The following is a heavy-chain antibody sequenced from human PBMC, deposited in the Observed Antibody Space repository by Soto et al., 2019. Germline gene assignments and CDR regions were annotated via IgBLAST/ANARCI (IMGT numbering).Heavy chain of an antibody. CDR2: ITWTNGEI. V-gene: IGHV3-9*02. D-gene: IGHD1-1*01. Sequence: EVQLVESGGGLAQVGTSLRLSCVGSGFFPNSYAMHWVRQAPGKGLEWVSGITWTNGEIGYAYSVKGRFTLSRDKAKNSLFLQMDRLRPDDTALYYCARGVRPWAPDSGGQGTLVTVAS. J-gene: IGHJ4*02. CDR3: ARGVRPWAPDS. CDR1: GFFPNSYA.